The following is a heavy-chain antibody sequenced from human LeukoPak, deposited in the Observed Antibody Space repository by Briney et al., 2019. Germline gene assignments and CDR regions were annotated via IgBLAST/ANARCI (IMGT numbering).Heavy chain of an antibody. Sequence: ASVKVSCKASVYTFTDYYMHWLRQAPGQGLAGMGWINPNSGGTNYAQKFQGRVTMTRDTSISTAYMELSRLRSDDTAVYYCARGRYSYGNFDYWGQGTLVTVSS. CDR2: INPNSGGT. CDR3: ARGRYSYGNFDY. CDR1: VYTFTDYY. D-gene: IGHD5-18*01. V-gene: IGHV1-2*02. J-gene: IGHJ4*02.